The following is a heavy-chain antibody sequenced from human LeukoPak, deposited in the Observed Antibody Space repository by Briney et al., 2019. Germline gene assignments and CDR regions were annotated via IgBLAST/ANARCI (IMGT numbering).Heavy chain of an antibody. CDR1: GYTFTSYD. CDR2: MNPNSGNT. D-gene: IGHD3-10*01. V-gene: IGHV1-8*01. Sequence: WASVKVSCKASGYTFTSYDINWVRQATGQGLEWMGWMNPNSGNTGYAQKFQGRVTMTRNTSISTAYMELSSLRSEDTAVYYCARGGREGVLLWFGESIGGYWGQGTLVTVSS. CDR3: ARGGREGVLLWFGESIGGY. J-gene: IGHJ4*02.